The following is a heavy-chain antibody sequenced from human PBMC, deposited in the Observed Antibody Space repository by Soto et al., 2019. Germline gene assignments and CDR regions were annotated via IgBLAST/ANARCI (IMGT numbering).Heavy chain of an antibody. CDR1: GYTLTELS. J-gene: IGHJ4*02. CDR3: ATEYGSGSYYALFDY. V-gene: IGHV1-24*01. CDR2: FDPEDGET. Sequence: VASLKVSCKVSGYTLTELSMHWVRQAPGKGLEWMGGFDPEDGETIYAQKFQGRVTMTEDTSTDTAYMELSSLRSEDTAVYYCATEYGSGSYYALFDYWGQGTLVTVSS. D-gene: IGHD3-10*01.